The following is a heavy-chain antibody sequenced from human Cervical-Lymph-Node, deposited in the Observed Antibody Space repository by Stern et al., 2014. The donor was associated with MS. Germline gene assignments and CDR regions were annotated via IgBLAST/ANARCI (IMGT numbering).Heavy chain of an antibody. CDR3: ARDLALCYFDY. CDR1: GFTFNSFG. CDR2: IWHDGSKK. Sequence: VQLVESGGGVVQPGRSVRLSCATSGFTFNSFGMHWIRQAPGKELEWVAFIWHDGSKKFYADSVEGRFTVSRDESTNTVYLQMNSLRVDDTAVYYCARDLALCYFDYWGQGTLVTVSS. V-gene: IGHV3-33*01. D-gene: IGHD3-16*01. J-gene: IGHJ4*02.